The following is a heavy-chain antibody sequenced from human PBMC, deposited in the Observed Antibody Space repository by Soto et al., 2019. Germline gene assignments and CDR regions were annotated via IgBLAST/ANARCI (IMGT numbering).Heavy chain of an antibody. Sequence: QVQLVQSGAEVKKPGASVKVSCKASGYTFSSYDINWVRQATGQGLEWMGWMNPYPGNTVYAQKFQGRVTITRNTSISTAYMELSSLRSDDTAVYYRARERAYGMDVWGQGTTVTVSS. V-gene: IGHV1-8*01. CDR1: GYTFSSYD. CDR2: MNPYPGNT. CDR3: ARERAYGMDV. J-gene: IGHJ6*02.